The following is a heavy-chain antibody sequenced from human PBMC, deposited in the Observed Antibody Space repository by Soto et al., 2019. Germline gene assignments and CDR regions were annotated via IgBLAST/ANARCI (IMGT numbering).Heavy chain of an antibody. V-gene: IGHV3-13*04. CDR1: GFTFSSYD. D-gene: IGHD3-22*01. Sequence: SXGSLRLSWSASGFTFSSYDMHWVRQGTGKGLEWVSAIGTTGDTYYAGSVKGRFTISRENAKNSLYLQMNSLRAGDTAIYFCARAIGPTLFDYWGQGTLVTVSS. J-gene: IGHJ4*02. CDR3: ARAIGPTLFDY. CDR2: IGTTGDT.